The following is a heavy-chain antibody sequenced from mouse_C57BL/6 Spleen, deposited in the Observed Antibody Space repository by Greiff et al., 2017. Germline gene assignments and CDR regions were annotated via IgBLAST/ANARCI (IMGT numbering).Heavy chain of an antibody. CDR3: AREGSSGYEY. J-gene: IGHJ2*01. Sequence: ESGPGLVKPSQSLSLTCSVTGYSITSGYYWNWIRQFPGNKLEWMGYISYDGSNNYNPSLKNRISITRDTSKNQFFLKLNSVTTEDTATYYCAREGSSGYEYWGQVTTLTVSS. CDR1: GYSITSGYY. D-gene: IGHD3-2*02. CDR2: ISYDGSN. V-gene: IGHV3-6*01.